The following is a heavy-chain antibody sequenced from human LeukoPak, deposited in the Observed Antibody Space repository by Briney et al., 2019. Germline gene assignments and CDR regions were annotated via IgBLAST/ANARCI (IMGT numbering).Heavy chain of an antibody. J-gene: IGHJ4*02. D-gene: IGHD3-22*01. CDR3: ARGQYYHDTTGWAY. CDR2: IYYSGST. V-gene: IGHV4-59*01. CDR1: GGSISNYY. Sequence: SETLSLTCTVSGGSISNYYWSWIRQPPGKGLEWIGYIYYSGSTNYNPSLKSRVTISIDTSKNQFFLKLTSVTAAGTAVYYCARGQYYHDTTGWAYWGQGTLVTVSS.